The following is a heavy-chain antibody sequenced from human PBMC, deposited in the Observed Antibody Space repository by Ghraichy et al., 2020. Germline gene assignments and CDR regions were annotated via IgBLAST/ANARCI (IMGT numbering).Heavy chain of an antibody. D-gene: IGHD6-19*01. Sequence: GGSLRLSCAASGFTFSSYGMHWVRQAPGKGLEWVAVISYDGSNKYYADSVKGRFTISRDNSKNTLYLQMNSLRAEDTAVYYCAKDGGMAVAGLFDYWGQGTLVTVSS. CDR3: AKDGGMAVAGLFDY. J-gene: IGHJ4*02. V-gene: IGHV3-30*18. CDR1: GFTFSSYG. CDR2: ISYDGSNK.